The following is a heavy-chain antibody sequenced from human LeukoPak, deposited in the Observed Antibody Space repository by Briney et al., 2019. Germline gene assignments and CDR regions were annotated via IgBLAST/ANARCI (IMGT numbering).Heavy chain of an antibody. CDR1: GGSISGYY. CDR2: IYYSGST. Sequence: SETLSLTSTVSGGSISGYYWRWIRQPPGKGLEWIGYIYYSGSTKYNPSLKSRVTISIDTSNNQFSLKLSSVTAADTAVYYCARGVESGSYVGGYYFDYWGQGALVTVSS. D-gene: IGHD1-26*01. V-gene: IGHV4-59*01. CDR3: ARGVESGSYVGGYYFDY. J-gene: IGHJ4*02.